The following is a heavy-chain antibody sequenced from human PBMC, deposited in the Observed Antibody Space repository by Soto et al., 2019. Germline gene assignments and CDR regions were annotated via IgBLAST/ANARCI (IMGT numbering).Heavy chain of an antibody. CDR2: IYPGDSDT. D-gene: IGHD2-2*01. J-gene: IGHJ6*02. CDR1: GYSCIGYG. CDR3: ARLGGRTSAMGYYYYGMDV. V-gene: IGHV5-51*01. Sequence: PGVSQRNCWKDSGYSCIGYGSGWMRQIHGKGLAWMGIIYPGDSDTRYSPSFQGQVTISADKSISTAYLQWSSLKASDTAMYYCARLGGRTSAMGYYYYGMDVWGQGTTVTVSS.